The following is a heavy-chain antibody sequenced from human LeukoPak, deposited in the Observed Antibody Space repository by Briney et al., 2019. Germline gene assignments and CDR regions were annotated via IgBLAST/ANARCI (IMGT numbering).Heavy chain of an antibody. CDR2: ISERGDRT. D-gene: IGHD3-22*01. V-gene: IGHV3-23*01. J-gene: IGHJ4*02. CDR3: AKRGYYDSSGFSPLTY. Sequence: GGSLRLSCAASGFTFNEYAMTWVRQAPGKGLEWVSGISERGDRTSSAASVKGRFTISRDNSRNILYLQMNSLRADDTAVYYCAKRGYYDSSGFSPLTYWGQGTLVTASS. CDR1: GFTFNEYA.